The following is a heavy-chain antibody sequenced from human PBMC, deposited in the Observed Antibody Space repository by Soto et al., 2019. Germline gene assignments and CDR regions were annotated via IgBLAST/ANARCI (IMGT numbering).Heavy chain of an antibody. V-gene: IGHV4-34*01. Sequence: SETLSLTCAVYGGSFSGYYWSWIRQPPGKGLEWIGEINHSGSTNYNPSLKSRVTISVDTSKNQFSLKLSSVTAADTAVYYCARSLKRTMVRGAVDPWGQGTLVTVSS. CDR2: INHSGST. CDR3: ARSLKRTMVRGAVDP. CDR1: GGSFSGYY. J-gene: IGHJ5*02. D-gene: IGHD3-10*01.